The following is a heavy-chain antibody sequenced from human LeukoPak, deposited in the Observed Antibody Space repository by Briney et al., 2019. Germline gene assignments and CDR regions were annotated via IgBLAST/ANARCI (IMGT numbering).Heavy chain of an antibody. J-gene: IGHJ6*02. V-gene: IGHV1-2*02. CDR1: GYTFTGYY. CDR3: ARGPERAWSGFFFSYGMDV. CDR2: INPNSGGT. D-gene: IGHD3-3*01. Sequence: ASVKLSCKASGYTFTGYYMHWVRQAPGQGLEWMGWINPNSGGTNYAQKFQGRVTMTRDTSISTAYMELSRLRSDDTAVYYCARGPERAWSGFFFSYGMDVWGQGTTVTVSS.